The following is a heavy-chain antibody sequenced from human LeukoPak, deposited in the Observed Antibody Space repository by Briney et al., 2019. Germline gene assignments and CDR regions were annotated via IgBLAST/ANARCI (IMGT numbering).Heavy chain of an antibody. J-gene: IGHJ4*02. V-gene: IGHV3-21*01. D-gene: IGHD5-18*01. CDR2: ISSSSSYI. Sequence: GGSLRLSCAASGFTFSSYSMNWVRQAPGKGLEWVSSISSSSSYICYADSVKGRFTISRDNAKNSLYLQMNSLRAEDTAVYYCARAQHTRYSYGYSFDYWGQGTLVTVSS. CDR1: GFTFSSYS. CDR3: ARAQHTRYSYGYSFDY.